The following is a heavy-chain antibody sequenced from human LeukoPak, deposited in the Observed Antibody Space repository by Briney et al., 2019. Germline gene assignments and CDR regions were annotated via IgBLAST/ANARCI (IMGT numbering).Heavy chain of an antibody. CDR2: MNPNSGNT. J-gene: IGHJ6*02. V-gene: IGHV1-8*01. D-gene: IGHD6-6*01. CDR1: GYTFTSYD. CDR3: ARGLSSSDYYYGMDV. Sequence: ASVKVSCKAPGYTFTSYDINWVRQATGQGLEWMGWMNPNSGNTGYAQKFQGRVTMTRNTSISTAYMELSSLRSEDTAVYYCARGLSSSDYYYGMDVWGQGTTVTVSS.